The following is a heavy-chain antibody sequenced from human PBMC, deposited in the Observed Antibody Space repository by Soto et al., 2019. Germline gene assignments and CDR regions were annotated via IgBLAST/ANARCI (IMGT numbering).Heavy chain of an antibody. CDR3: ARGEGDYVWGSYRTYNWFGP. J-gene: IGHJ5*02. Sequence: EVQLVESGGGLVQPGGSLRLSCAASGFTFSSYSMNWVRQAPGKGLEWVSYISSSSSTIYYADSVKGRFTISRDNAKNSLYLQMNRLRDEDTAVYYCARGEGDYVWGSYRTYNWFGPWGQGTLVTVSS. V-gene: IGHV3-48*02. D-gene: IGHD3-16*02. CDR1: GFTFSSYS. CDR2: ISSSSSTI.